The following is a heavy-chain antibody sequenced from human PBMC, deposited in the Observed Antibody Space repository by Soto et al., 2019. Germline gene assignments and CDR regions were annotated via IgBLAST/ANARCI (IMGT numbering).Heavy chain of an antibody. CDR3: ARRPDFRDHGWFDP. CDR1: GGSIISTFYY. D-gene: IGHD4-17*01. Sequence: SETLSLTCTVSGGSIISTFYYWGWLRQPPGRGLEWIANIHYSGETHYSPSLKSRVAISVDTSKSQFSLTLDSVTAADTAVYYCARRPDFRDHGWFDPWGQGILVTV. CDR2: IHYSGET. J-gene: IGHJ5*02. V-gene: IGHV4-39*01.